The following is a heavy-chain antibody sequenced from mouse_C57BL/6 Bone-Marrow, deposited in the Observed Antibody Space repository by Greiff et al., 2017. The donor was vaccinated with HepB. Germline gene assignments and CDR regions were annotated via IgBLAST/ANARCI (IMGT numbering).Heavy chain of an antibody. V-gene: IGHV6-6*01. D-gene: IGHD2-4*01. CDR1: GFTFSDAW. CDR3: TPIYYDYDGRFDY. J-gene: IGHJ2*01. Sequence: EVKLVESGGGLVQPGGSMKLSCAASGFTFSDAWMDWVRQSPEKGLEWVAEIRNKANNHATYYAESVKGRFTISRDDSKSSVYLQMNSLRAEDTGIYYCTPIYYDYDGRFDYWGQGTTLTVSS. CDR2: IRNKANNHAT.